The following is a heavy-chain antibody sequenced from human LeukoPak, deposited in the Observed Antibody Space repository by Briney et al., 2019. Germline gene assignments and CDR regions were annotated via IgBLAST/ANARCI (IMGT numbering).Heavy chain of an antibody. CDR3: ARYPNYDFWSGYYYGMDV. CDR2: MNPNSGNT. CDR1: GYTFTSYD. J-gene: IGHJ6*02. Sequence: ASVKVSYKASGYTFTSYDINWVRQATGQGLEWMGWMNPNSGNTGYAQKFQGRVTMTRNTSISTAYMELSSLRSEDTAVYYCARYPNYDFWSGYYYGMDVWGQGTTVTVSS. V-gene: IGHV1-8*01. D-gene: IGHD3-3*01.